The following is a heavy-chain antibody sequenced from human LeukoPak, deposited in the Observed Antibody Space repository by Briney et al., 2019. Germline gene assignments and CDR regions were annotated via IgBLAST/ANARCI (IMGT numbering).Heavy chain of an antibody. Sequence: SETLSLTCAVYGGSFSGYYWSWIRQPPGKGLEWIGEINHRGSTNYNPSLKSRVAISVDTSKNQFSLKLSSVTAADTAVYYCAIAVAGGDYWGQGTLVTVSS. J-gene: IGHJ4*02. V-gene: IGHV4-34*01. D-gene: IGHD6-19*01. CDR3: AIAVAGGDY. CDR2: INHRGST. CDR1: GGSFSGYY.